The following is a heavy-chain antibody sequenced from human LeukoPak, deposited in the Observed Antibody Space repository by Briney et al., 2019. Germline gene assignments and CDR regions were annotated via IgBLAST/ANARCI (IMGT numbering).Heavy chain of an antibody. CDR3: ASDIVVVPAARNAFDI. CDR2: IIPILGIA. Sequence: ASVTVSCKASGGTFSSYAISWVRQAPGQGLEWMGRIIPILGIANYAQKFQGRVTITADKSTSTAYMELSSLRSEDTAVYYCASDIVVVPAARNAFDIWGQGTMVTVSS. V-gene: IGHV1-69*04. D-gene: IGHD2-2*01. J-gene: IGHJ3*02. CDR1: GGTFSSYA.